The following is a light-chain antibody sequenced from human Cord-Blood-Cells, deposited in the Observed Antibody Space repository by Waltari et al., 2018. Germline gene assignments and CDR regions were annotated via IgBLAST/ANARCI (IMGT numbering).Light chain of an antibody. CDR1: KLADKC. CDR2: QDS. V-gene: IGLV3-1*01. Sequence: YELTQPPPVSVSPGQTARITCAGDKLADKCACWDPHKPGQSPVLVIYQDSKRPSGIPERFSGSNSGNTATLTISGTQAMDEADYYCQAWDSSTDPPGDVVFGGGTKLTVL. J-gene: IGLJ2*01. CDR3: QAWDSSTDPPGDVV.